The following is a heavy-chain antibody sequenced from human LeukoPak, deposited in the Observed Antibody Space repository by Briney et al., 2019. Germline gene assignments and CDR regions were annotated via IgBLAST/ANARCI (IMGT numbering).Heavy chain of an antibody. CDR2: ISSSGSTI. V-gene: IGHV3-48*03. J-gene: IGHJ5*02. D-gene: IGHD4-17*01. CDR3: AREVLRGFDP. Sequence: LGGSLRLSCAASGFTFSSYEMNWVRQAPGKGLEWVSYISSSGSTIYCADSVKGRFTISRDNAKNSLYLQMNSLRAEDTAVYYCAREVLRGFDPWGQGTLVTVSS. CDR1: GFTFSSYE.